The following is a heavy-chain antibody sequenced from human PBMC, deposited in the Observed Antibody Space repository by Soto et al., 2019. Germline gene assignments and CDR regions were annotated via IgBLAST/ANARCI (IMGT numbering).Heavy chain of an antibody. CDR1: GFTFGNSV. CDR3: ARHTVPSTGYFDF. Sequence: GGSLRLSCAASGFTFGNSVMSWVRQAPAKGLEWISAISAGAYNTEYADSVKGWFTISRDNSKNTLFLQMDSLTAEDTAIYYCARHTVPSTGYFDFWGQGALVTVSS. V-gene: IGHV3-23*01. J-gene: IGHJ4*02. CDR2: ISAGAYNT. D-gene: IGHD2-8*02.